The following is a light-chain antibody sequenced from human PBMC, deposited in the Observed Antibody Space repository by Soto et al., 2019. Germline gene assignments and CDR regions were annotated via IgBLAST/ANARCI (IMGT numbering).Light chain of an antibody. CDR1: QDINNF. V-gene: IGKV1-33*01. Sequence: DVQMTQSPSSLSASDGDRVTITCQASQDINNFVNWYQQKQGKAHKLLIYAASTLKTGAPSRFSGSGSGTDFRFTISSLQPEDFATYYCQQSDDLPTFGQGTRPEI. J-gene: IGKJ5*01. CDR3: QQSDDLPT. CDR2: AAS.